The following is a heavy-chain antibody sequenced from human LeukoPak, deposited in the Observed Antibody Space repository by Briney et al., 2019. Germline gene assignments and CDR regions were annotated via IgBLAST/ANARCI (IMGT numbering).Heavy chain of an antibody. CDR2: ISSSSSYI. J-gene: IGHJ5*02. CDR1: GFTFSNAW. Sequence: PGGSLRLSCAASGFTFSNAWMSWVRQAPGKGLEWVSSISSSSSYIYYADSVKGRFTISRDNSKNTLYLQMNSLRAGDTAVYYCAKVEQWPNWLDPWGQGTLVTVSS. V-gene: IGHV3-21*04. D-gene: IGHD6-19*01. CDR3: AKVEQWPNWLDP.